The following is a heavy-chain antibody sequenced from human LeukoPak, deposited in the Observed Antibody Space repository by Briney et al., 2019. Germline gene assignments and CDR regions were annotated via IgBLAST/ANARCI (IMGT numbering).Heavy chain of an antibody. CDR2: IYASGST. Sequence: SETLSLTCTVSGGSISSYYWSWIRQPAGKGLEWIGRIYASGSTNYNPSLKSRVTMSVDTSKNQFSLKLSSVTAADTAVYYCARQAWYYDSSGYYPHYYMDVWGKGTTVTISS. D-gene: IGHD3-22*01. V-gene: IGHV4-4*07. CDR3: ARQAWYYDSSGYYPHYYMDV. CDR1: GGSISSYY. J-gene: IGHJ6*03.